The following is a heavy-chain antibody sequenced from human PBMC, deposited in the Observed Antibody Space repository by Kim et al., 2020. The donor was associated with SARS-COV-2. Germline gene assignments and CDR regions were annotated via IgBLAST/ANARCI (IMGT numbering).Heavy chain of an antibody. CDR2: IYYSGSD. CDR1: GGSVNSGGYY. D-gene: IGHD2-15*01. Sequence: SETLSLSCTVSGGSVNSGGYYWSWIRQYPGKGLEWIGYIYYSGSDYYSPSLKSRVLISIDTSSNQFSLNVTSVTAADTAVYYCARDHGSRGVDYWGQGMLVTVSS. CDR3: ARDHGSRGVDY. V-gene: IGHV4-31*03. J-gene: IGHJ4*02.